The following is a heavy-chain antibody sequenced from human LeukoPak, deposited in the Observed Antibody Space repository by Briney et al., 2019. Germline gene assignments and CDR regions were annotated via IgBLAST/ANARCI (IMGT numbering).Heavy chain of an antibody. CDR2: IRQDGSAK. J-gene: IGHJ4*02. D-gene: IGHD6-6*01. CDR3: ARDGPNSSSSDFDY. V-gene: IGHV3-7*01. Sequence: GGSLRLSCAASGFTFSSYGMHWVRQAPGKGLEWVANIRQDGSAKYYVDSVKGRFTISRDNAKNSLYLHMDSLRDEDAALYYCARDGPNSSSSDFDYWGQGTLVTVSS. CDR1: GFTFSSYG.